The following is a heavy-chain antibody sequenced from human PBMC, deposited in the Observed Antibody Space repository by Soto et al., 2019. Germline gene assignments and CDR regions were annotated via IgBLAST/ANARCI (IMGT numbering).Heavy chain of an antibody. CDR2: ISCSGGST. V-gene: IGHV3-23*01. CDR3: AKDLIEEAGTPWDYFDY. J-gene: IGHJ4*02. Sequence: EVQLLESGGGMVQPGGSLRLSCAASGFTFSSYAMSWVRQAPGKGLEWVSAISCSGGSTYYADSVKGRFTISSENSKNTLYLQMNSLRAEDTAVYYCAKDLIEEAGTPWDYFDYWGQGTLVTVSS. CDR1: GFTFSSYA. D-gene: IGHD6-13*01.